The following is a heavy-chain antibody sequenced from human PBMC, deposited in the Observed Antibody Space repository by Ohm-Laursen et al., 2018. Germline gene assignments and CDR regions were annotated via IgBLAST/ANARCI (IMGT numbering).Heavy chain of an antibody. J-gene: IGHJ4*02. CDR1: GGSISSYY. V-gene: IGHV4-38-2*02. CDR2: MYHSGNT. D-gene: IGHD4-17*01. CDR3: ARDRRDYGDFYFDY. Sequence: GTLSLTCTVSGGSISSYYWSWIRQPPGKGLEWIGSMYHSGNTYYNPSLKSRVTISVDTSKNQFSLKLRSVTAADTAVYYCARDRRDYGDFYFDYWGQGGLVTVSS.